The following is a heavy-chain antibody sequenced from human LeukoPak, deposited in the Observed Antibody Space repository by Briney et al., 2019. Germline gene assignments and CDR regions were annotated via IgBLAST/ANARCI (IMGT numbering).Heavy chain of an antibody. V-gene: IGHV2-70*01. CDR2: IYWDDNK. J-gene: IGHJ4*02. CDR1: GFSLSTSAMC. D-gene: IGHD2-15*01. CDR3: TRQVVVAAAAWDY. Sequence: SGPTLVNPTQTLTLTCTFSGFSLSTSAMCLSWIRQPPGKAREWLAHIYWDDNKYYSTSLKTRLTISKDTSKNQVVLTVTNMDPVDTATYYCTRQVVVAAAAWDYWGQGTLVTVSS.